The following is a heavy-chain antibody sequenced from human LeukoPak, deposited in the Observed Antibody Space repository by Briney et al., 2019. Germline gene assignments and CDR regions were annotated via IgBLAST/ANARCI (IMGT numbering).Heavy chain of an antibody. Sequence: PGGSLRLSCAASGFTFSSYAMSWVRQAPGKGLEWVSAISGSGGSTYYADSVKGRFTISRDNSKNTLYLQMNSLRAEDAAVYYCAIRPGAAAGIFPVYWGQGTLVTVSS. CDR3: AIRPGAAAGIFPVY. D-gene: IGHD6-13*01. V-gene: IGHV3-23*01. CDR1: GFTFSSYA. CDR2: ISGSGGST. J-gene: IGHJ4*02.